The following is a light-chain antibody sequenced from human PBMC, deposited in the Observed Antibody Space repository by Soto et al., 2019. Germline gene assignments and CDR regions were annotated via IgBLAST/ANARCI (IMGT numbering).Light chain of an antibody. J-gene: IGKJ1*01. Sequence: MTQSPLSLPVTPGEPASISFRSSQSRLYSNGYTYLDWYQQRPGKAPKLLIYEASTLQREVPSRFSGSGSGTDFTLTITSLRPEDFATYYCQQSYSIPPTFGQGTKVDIK. CDR3: QQSYSIPPT. CDR1: QSRLYSNGYTY. V-gene: IGKV1-39*01. CDR2: EAS.